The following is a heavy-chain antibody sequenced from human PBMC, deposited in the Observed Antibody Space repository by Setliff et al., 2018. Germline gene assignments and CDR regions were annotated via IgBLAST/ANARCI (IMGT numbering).Heavy chain of an antibody. D-gene: IGHD6-6*01. CDR3: ARDPSSVAARPGY. CDR1: GVSISSYY. V-gene: IGHV4-59*12. Sequence: TSETLSLTCNVSGVSISSYYWSWIRQPPGKGLESIGYIQKSGGTNYNPALKSRVTISVDTTKNQFSLQLNSVTAADTAVYYCARDPSSVAARPGYWGQGTLVTVSS. CDR2: IQKSGGT. J-gene: IGHJ4*02.